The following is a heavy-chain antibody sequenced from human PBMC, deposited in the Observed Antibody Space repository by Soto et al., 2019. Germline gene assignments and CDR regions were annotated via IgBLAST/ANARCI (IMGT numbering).Heavy chain of an antibody. Sequence: QVQLQESGPGLVKPSETLSLTCTVSGGSISSYYWSWIRQPPGKGLEWIGYIYYSGSTNYNPSLKSRVTISVDTSKNQVSLKLSSVTAADTAVYYCARHLAAAGIDAFDIWGQGTMVTVSS. D-gene: IGHD6-13*01. CDR3: ARHLAAAGIDAFDI. CDR1: GGSISSYY. J-gene: IGHJ3*02. V-gene: IGHV4-59*08. CDR2: IYYSGST.